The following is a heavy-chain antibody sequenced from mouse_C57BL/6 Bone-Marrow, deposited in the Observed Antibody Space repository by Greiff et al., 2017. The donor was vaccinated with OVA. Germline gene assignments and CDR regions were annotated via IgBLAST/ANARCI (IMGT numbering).Heavy chain of an antibody. CDR2: IHPNSGST. J-gene: IGHJ4*01. CDR1: GYTFTSYW. V-gene: IGHV1-64*01. Sequence: VQLQQSGAELVKPGASVKLSCKASGYTFTSYWMHWVKQRPGQGLEWIGMIHPNSGSTNYNEKFKSKATLTVDKSSSTAYMQLSSLTSEDSAVYYCASGAGESNPYYAMDYWGQGTSVTVSS. CDR3: ASGAGESNPYYAMDY. D-gene: IGHD2-5*01.